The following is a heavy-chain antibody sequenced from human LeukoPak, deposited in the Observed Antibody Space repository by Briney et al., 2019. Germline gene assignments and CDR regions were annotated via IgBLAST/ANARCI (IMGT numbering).Heavy chain of an antibody. CDR1: GFTFSSYW. Sequence: GGSLRLSCAASGFTFSSYWMSWVRQAPGKGLEWVANIKQDGSEKYYVDSVKGRFTISRDNAKNSLYLQMNSLRAEDTAVYYCARDSQYDILTGSDAFDIWGQGTMVTVSS. CDR3: ARDSQYDILTGSDAFDI. V-gene: IGHV3-7*01. CDR2: IKQDGSEK. D-gene: IGHD3-9*01. J-gene: IGHJ3*02.